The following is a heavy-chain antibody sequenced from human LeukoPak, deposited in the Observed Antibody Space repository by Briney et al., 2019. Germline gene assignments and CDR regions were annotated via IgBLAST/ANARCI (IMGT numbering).Heavy chain of an antibody. D-gene: IGHD3-22*01. V-gene: IGHV3-23*01. J-gene: IGHJ3*02. Sequence: GGSLRLSCAASGFTFSSYAMSWVRQAPGKGLEWVSAISGSGGSTYYADSVKGRFTISRDNSKNTLYLQMNSLRAEDTAVYYCAKDGSYYYDSRVGPLPPYDAFDIWGQGTMVTVSS. CDR2: ISGSGGST. CDR1: GFTFSSYA. CDR3: AKDGSYYYDSRVGPLPPYDAFDI.